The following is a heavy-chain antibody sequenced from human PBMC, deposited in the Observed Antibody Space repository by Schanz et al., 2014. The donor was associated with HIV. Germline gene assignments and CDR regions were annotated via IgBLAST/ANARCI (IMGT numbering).Heavy chain of an antibody. CDR2: TSYDGTKK. J-gene: IGHJ6*02. D-gene: IGHD3-22*01. CDR3: AKDRNYYESKYRGKGNYYYYYGMDV. CDR1: GFNFNSYG. V-gene: IGHV3-30*18. Sequence: QVQLVESGGGVVQPGKSLRLSCAASGFNFNSYGMHWVRQAPGKGLEWVAVTSYDGTKKHYADSVKGRFTISRDNSKNSLYLAIKSLRAEDAAVYYCAKDRNYYESKYRGKGNYYYYYGMDVWGQGTTVTVSS.